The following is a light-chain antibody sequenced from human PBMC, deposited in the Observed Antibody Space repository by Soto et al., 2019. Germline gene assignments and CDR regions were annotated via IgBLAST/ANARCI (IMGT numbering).Light chain of an antibody. V-gene: IGLV2-14*03. CDR2: DVS. Sequence: QSVLTQPASVSGSPGQSITISCTGTSSDVGTYNYVSWYQHYPGKAPKVMIYDVSDRPSGVSTRFSGSKSGNTASLTISGLQAEDEAVYYCSLYRGTKPPVLFGGGSQLTV. CDR1: SSDVGTYNY. CDR3: SLYRGTKPPVL. J-gene: IGLJ2*01.